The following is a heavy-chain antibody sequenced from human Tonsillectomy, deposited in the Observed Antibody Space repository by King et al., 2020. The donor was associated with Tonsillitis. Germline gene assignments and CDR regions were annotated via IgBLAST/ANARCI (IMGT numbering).Heavy chain of an antibody. Sequence: VQLVESGGGLVQPGRSLRLSCAASGFTFDDYAMHWVRQAPGKGLEWVSGISWNSGSIGYADSVKGRFTISRDNDKNSLYLQMNSLRAEDTALYYCAKGISYYVSEPSFDYWGQGTLVTVSS. V-gene: IGHV3-9*01. D-gene: IGHD3-10*01. J-gene: IGHJ4*02. CDR2: ISWNSGSI. CDR1: GFTFDDYA. CDR3: AKGISYYVSEPSFDY.